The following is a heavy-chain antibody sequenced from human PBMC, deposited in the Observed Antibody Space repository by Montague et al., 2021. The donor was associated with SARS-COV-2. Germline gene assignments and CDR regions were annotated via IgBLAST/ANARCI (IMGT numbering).Heavy chain of an antibody. D-gene: IGHD3-9*01. V-gene: IGHV4-59*08. CDR3: ARLPYILPGYAYFDF. J-gene: IGHJ4*02. CDR2: IYYSGST. CDR1: GDSISNYY. Sequence: SETLSLTCIVSGDSISNYYWSWIRRPPGKGLEWLGYIYYSGSTNXNPSLKSRVTISVDTSKNQFSLRLSSVTAADTAVYYCARLPYILPGYAYFDFWGQGSLVIVSS.